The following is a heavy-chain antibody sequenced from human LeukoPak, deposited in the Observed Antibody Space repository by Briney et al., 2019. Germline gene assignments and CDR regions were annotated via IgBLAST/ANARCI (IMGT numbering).Heavy chain of an antibody. CDR1: GYTFSSYW. CDR2: IYPGDSDT. D-gene: IGHD3-3*01. J-gene: IGHJ4*02. CDR3: ARQNDFRLDY. Sequence: GESLRISCKGSGYTFSSYWNGWVRQMPGKGLEWMGIIYPGDSDTRYSPSLQGQVTISVDTSIGTAYLQWSSLKASDTAIYYCARQNDFRLDYWGQGTLVTVSS. V-gene: IGHV5-51*01.